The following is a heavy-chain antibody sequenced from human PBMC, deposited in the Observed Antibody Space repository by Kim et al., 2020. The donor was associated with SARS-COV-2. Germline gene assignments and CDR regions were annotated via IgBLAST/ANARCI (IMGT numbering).Heavy chain of an antibody. Sequence: GGSLRLSCAASGFTVSNNYMSWVRQARGKGLEWVSVIQSGGSTYYADPVKGRFIISRDNSKNTLYLQMNSLRAEDTAVCYCARSGGSYSFWDYWGQGTLVTFSS. CDR1: GFTVSNNY. CDR3: ARSGGSYSFWDY. V-gene: IGHV3-53*01. D-gene: IGHD1-26*01. CDR2: IQSGGST. J-gene: IGHJ4*02.